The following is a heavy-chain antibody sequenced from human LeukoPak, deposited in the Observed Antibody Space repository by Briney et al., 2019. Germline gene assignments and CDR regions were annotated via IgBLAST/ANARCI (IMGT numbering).Heavy chain of an antibody. CDR2: ISWDGGST. D-gene: IGHD6-19*01. Sequence: GGSLRLSCAASGFTFDDYTMHWVRHAPGKGLEWVSLISWDGGSTYYADSVKGRFTISRDNSKNSLYLQMNSLRTEDTALYYCAKVKKEAEAGNSRYYYYYMDVWGKGTTVTVSS. J-gene: IGHJ6*03. CDR1: GFTFDDYT. CDR3: AKVKKEAEAGNSRYYYYYMDV. V-gene: IGHV3-43*01.